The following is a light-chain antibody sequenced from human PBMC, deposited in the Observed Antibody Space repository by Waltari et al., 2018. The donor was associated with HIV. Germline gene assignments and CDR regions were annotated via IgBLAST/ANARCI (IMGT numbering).Light chain of an antibody. CDR1: TVGNYVF. CDR2: DVN. V-gene: IGLV2-11*01. Sequence: QSALTQPRSVSGSPGPSVTISCTGTTVGNYVFVYWYQQYPGKAPKVLIYDVNKWPSGVPDRFSGSKSFNTASLTISGLQPEDEADYFCCSYAGRFTYVFGTGTKVTVL. J-gene: IGLJ1*01. CDR3: CSYAGRFTYV.